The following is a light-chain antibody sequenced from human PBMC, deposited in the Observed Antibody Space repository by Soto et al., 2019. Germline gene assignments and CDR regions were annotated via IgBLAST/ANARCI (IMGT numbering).Light chain of an antibody. CDR1: QSVRSNY. V-gene: IGKV3-20*01. J-gene: IGKJ4*01. CDR3: QQYGSSPLT. Sequence: EIVLTQSPGTLSLSPGESATLSCRASQSVRSNYLAWYQQKPGQAPRLLIFGASNRATGIPPRLSGRGSGTDFTLTISRLEPEDFAVYYCQQYGSSPLTFGGGTKVDIK. CDR2: GAS.